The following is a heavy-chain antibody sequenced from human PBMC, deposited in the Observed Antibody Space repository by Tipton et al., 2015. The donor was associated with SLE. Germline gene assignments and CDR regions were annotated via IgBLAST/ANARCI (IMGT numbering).Heavy chain of an antibody. CDR2: VYFRGNS. J-gene: IGHJ4*02. D-gene: IGHD3-22*01. CDR1: GGSSSNYY. CDR3: SSSGYFSENGGYTYFDY. Sequence: LRLSCTVSGGSSSNYYWSWIRQPPGKGLEWIGYVYFRGNSNYNPSLKSRVSISADTSKSQFYLRLTSVTAADPAVYYCSSSGYFSENGGYTYFDYRGPGTLVPVSS. V-gene: IGHV4-59*08.